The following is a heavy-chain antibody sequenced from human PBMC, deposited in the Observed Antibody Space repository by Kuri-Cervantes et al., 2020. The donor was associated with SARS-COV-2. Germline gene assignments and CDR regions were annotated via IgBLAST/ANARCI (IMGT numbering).Heavy chain of an antibody. CDR2: ISSSSSTI. Sequence: ETLSLTCAASGFTFSSYSMNWVRQAPGKGLEWVSSISSSSSTIYYADSVKGRFTISRDNAKNSLYLQMNSLRDEDTAVYYCARDTATSYYFDYWGQGTLVTVSS. CDR3: ARDTATSYYFDY. CDR1: GFTFSSYS. D-gene: IGHD5-18*01. J-gene: IGHJ4*02. V-gene: IGHV3-48*02.